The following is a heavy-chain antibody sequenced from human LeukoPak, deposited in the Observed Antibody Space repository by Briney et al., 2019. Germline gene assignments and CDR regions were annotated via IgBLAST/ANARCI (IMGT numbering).Heavy chain of an antibody. D-gene: IGHD6-13*01. J-gene: IGHJ3*02. CDR1: GYTFTGYY. Sequence: AASVKVSCKASGYTFTGYYMHWVRQAPGQGLEWMGWINPNSGGTNYAQKFQGRVTMTRDTSISTAYMELSRLRSDDTAVYYCARVSVSYSSSQTRTGAFDIWGQGTMVTVSS. CDR2: INPNSGGT. V-gene: IGHV1-2*02. CDR3: ARVSVSYSSSQTRTGAFDI.